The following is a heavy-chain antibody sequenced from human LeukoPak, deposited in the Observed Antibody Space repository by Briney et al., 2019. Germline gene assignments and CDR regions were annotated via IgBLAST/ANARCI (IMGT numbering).Heavy chain of an antibody. Sequence: PGGSLRLSCAASGFSFSTFVMHWVRQAPGKGLEWVSSINSGSTYTYYTESVKGRFTVSRDNAKNSLFLQMNSLRAEDTAIYYCARSLTTLTYEGYWGQGTLVTVSS. CDR1: GFSFSTFV. CDR3: ARSLTTLTYEGY. J-gene: IGHJ4*02. V-gene: IGHV3-21*01. CDR2: INSGSTYT. D-gene: IGHD1-1*01.